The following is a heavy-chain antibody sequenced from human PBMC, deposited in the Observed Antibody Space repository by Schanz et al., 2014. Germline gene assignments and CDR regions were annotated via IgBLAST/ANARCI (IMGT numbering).Heavy chain of an antibody. CDR2: INSDGSTT. V-gene: IGHV3-74*01. CDR1: GFTFSTYW. J-gene: IGHJ4*02. Sequence: EVQLVESGGDFVQPGGSLRLSCAASGFTFSTYWMHWVRQAPGKGLVWVSRINSDGSTTTYADSVKGRFTISRDNAKNTLYLQMNSLRAEDTAVYYCAVLGGFGELPLDYRGQGTLVTVSS. D-gene: IGHD3-10*01. CDR3: AVLGGFGELPLDY.